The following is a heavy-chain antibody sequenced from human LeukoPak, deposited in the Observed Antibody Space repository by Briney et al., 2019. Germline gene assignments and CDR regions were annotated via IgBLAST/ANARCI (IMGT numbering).Heavy chain of an antibody. D-gene: IGHD3-16*01. Sequence: PGGSLRLSCVGSGFTSIAYALTWARQAPGKGLEWVSGISGGGVTTYYADSVKGRFTISRDNSKNTLYLQMNSLRADDTAIYYYARNQQLGGHSYYYYGMDVWGQGTTVTVSS. J-gene: IGHJ6*02. CDR1: GFTSIAYA. CDR3: ARNQQLGGHSYYYYGMDV. CDR2: ISGGGVTT. V-gene: IGHV3-23*01.